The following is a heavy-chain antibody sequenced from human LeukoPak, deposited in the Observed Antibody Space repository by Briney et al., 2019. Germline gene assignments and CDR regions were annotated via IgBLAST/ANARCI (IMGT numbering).Heavy chain of an antibody. D-gene: IGHD6-19*01. V-gene: IGHV3-23*01. J-gene: IGHJ4*01. CDR2: LSGSGITT. Sequence: GGSLRLSCAVSGITLSNYAMSWVRQAPGKGLEWVSTLSGSGITTYYADSVKGRFTISRDNSKNTLYLQMNSLRAEDTAVYYCAKGIYSSGWSYFDYWGHGTLVTVSS. CDR3: AKGIYSSGWSYFDY. CDR1: GITLSNYA.